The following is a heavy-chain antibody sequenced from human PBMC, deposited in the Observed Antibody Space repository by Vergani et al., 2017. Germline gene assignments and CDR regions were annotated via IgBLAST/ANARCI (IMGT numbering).Heavy chain of an antibody. Sequence: EVQLVESGGGLVKLGGSLRLSCAASGFTFSSYSMNWVRQAPGKGLEWVSSISSSSSYIYYADSVKGRFTISRDNAKNSLYLQMNSLRAEDTAVYYCGRDRTAMVFNGMDVWGQGTTVTVSS. J-gene: IGHJ6*02. D-gene: IGHD5-18*01. V-gene: IGHV3-21*01. CDR2: ISSSSSYI. CDR3: GRDRTAMVFNGMDV. CDR1: GFTFSSYS.